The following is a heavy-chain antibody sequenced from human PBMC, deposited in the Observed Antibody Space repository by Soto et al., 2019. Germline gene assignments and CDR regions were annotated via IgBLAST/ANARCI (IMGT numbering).Heavy chain of an antibody. CDR2: INHSGST. Sequence: PSETLSLTCAVCGGSFSGYYWSWIRQPPGKGLEWIGEINHSGSTNYNPSLKSRVTISVDTSKNQFSLKLSSVTAADTAVYYCARGRFYDFWSGYSSNHFDYWGQGTLVTVSS. CDR1: GGSFSGYY. J-gene: IGHJ4*02. D-gene: IGHD3-3*01. CDR3: ARGRFYDFWSGYSSNHFDY. V-gene: IGHV4-34*01.